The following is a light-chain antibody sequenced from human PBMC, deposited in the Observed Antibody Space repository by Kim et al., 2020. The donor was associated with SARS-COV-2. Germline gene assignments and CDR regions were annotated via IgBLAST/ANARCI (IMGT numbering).Light chain of an antibody. J-gene: IGKJ1*01. V-gene: IGKV1-5*01. Sequence: ASVGDRGTITCRASQRISNSFAWYQQRPGKAPTLLIYEDSSLESGVPSRFSGTGSGTEFTLTISSLQPDDFATYYCQHYDNYSQTFGPGTKVDIK. CDR2: EDS. CDR1: QRISNS. CDR3: QHYDNYSQT.